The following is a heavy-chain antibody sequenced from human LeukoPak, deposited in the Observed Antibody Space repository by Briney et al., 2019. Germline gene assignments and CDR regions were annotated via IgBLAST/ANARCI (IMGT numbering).Heavy chain of an antibody. V-gene: IGHV4-59*01. CDR1: GGSISSYY. CDR2: IYYSGST. D-gene: IGHD5-18*01. CDR3: ARGNSYGAHYYYYYMDV. J-gene: IGHJ6*03. Sequence: PSETLSLTCTVSGGSISSYYWSWIRQPPGKGLEWIGYIYYSGSTNYNPSLKSRVTISVDTSKNQFSLKLSSVTAADTAVYYCARGNSYGAHYYYYYMDVWGKGTTVTVSS.